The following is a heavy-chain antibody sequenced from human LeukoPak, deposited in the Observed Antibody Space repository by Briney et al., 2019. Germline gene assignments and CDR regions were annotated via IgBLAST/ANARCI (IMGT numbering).Heavy chain of an antibody. Sequence: ASVRVSCKASGYTFTSYGISWVRQAPGQGLEWVGRISAYNGNTNYAQKLQGRVTMTTDTSTSTAYMELRSLRSDDTAVYYCARDRDYGAPFTFDYWGQGTLVTVSS. J-gene: IGHJ4*02. D-gene: IGHD4-17*01. V-gene: IGHV1-18*04. CDR1: GYTFTSYG. CDR2: ISAYNGNT. CDR3: ARDRDYGAPFTFDY.